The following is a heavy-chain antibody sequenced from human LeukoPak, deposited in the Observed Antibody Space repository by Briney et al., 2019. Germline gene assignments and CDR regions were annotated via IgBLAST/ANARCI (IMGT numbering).Heavy chain of an antibody. D-gene: IGHD6-6*01. V-gene: IGHV4-30-4*01. CDR2: IYYSGGT. Sequence: SETLSLTCTVSGGSISSGDYYWSWIRQPPGKGLEWIGYIYYSGGTYYNPSLKSRVTMSVDTSKNQFSLKLSSVTAADTAVYYCASRPYNSSPFDYWGQGTLVTVSS. CDR3: ASRPYNSSPFDY. CDR1: GGSISSGDYY. J-gene: IGHJ4*02.